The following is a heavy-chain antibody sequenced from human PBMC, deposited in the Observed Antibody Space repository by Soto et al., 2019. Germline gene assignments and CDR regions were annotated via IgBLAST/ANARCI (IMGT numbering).Heavy chain of an antibody. CDR3: ATSNWFDP. V-gene: IGHV4-39*01. CDR2: IYYSGST. J-gene: IGHJ5*02. Sequence: SETLSLTCTVSGGSISSSSYYWGWIRQPPGKGLEWIGIIYYSGSTYYNPSLKGRVTISVDTSKNQFSLKLSSVSATDTAVYYCATSNWFDPWGQGTLVTVSS. CDR1: GGSISSSSYY.